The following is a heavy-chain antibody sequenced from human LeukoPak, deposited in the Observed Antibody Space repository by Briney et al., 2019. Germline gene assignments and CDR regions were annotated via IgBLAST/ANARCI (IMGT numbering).Heavy chain of an antibody. D-gene: IGHD2-21*01. J-gene: IGHJ5*02. CDR2: IGGSGGST. CDR1: GVNFSTYA. V-gene: IGHV3-23*01. Sequence: GGSLRLSCAASGVNFSTYAMSWVRQAPGKGLEWVSGIGGSGGSTYYANSVKGRFTISSDNSKNTLFLQMDSLRAEDTAIYYCAKDYSIIKPEVGDPLDHWGQGTLVTVSS. CDR3: AKDYSIIKPEVGDPLDH.